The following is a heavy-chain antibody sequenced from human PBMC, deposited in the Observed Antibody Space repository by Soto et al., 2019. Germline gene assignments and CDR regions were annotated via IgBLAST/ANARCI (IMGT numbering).Heavy chain of an antibody. CDR2: INPHGGGK. CDR1: GYNFNDFY. Sequence: QVQLVQSAAEVKEPGASVRLSCKASGYNFNDFYIYWVRQDPGLGLECMGWINPHGGGKSYEEKFRGSVTFTRDTSLSTAYMVVTRLASDDTAVYYCARDLRNYSLPHYYYYAMDVWGQGTTVTVSS. D-gene: IGHD2-21*01. CDR3: ARDLRNYSLPHYYYYAMDV. J-gene: IGHJ6*02. V-gene: IGHV1-2*02.